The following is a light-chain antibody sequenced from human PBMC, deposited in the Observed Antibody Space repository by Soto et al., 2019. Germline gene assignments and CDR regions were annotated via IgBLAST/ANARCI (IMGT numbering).Light chain of an antibody. CDR2: DAS. Sequence: DIPMTQSPSTLSASVGDRVTITCRASQSISSWLAWYQQKPGKAPKLLIYDASSLESGVPSRFSGSGSGTEFTLTISSLQPDDFATYYCQQSYSTPLYTFGQGTKLEIK. V-gene: IGKV1-5*01. CDR1: QSISSW. J-gene: IGKJ2*01. CDR3: QQSYSTPLYT.